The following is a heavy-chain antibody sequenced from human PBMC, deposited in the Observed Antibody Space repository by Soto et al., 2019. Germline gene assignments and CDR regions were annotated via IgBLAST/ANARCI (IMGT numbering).Heavy chain of an antibody. D-gene: IGHD5-18*01. CDR2: IHYSGSI. CDR1: GGSISSYY. J-gene: IGHJ4*02. CDR3: ARGLEGGYSYGYYFDY. Sequence: SETLSLTCTVSGGSISSYYWSWIRQPPGKGLEWIGYIHYSGSINYNPSLKSRVTISVDTSKNQFSLKLTSVTAADTAVYYCARGLEGGYSYGYYFDYWGQGTLVTVSS. V-gene: IGHV4-59*01.